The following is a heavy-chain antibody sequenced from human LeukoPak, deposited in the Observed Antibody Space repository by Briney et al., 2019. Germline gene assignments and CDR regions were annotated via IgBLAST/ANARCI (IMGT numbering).Heavy chain of an antibody. D-gene: IGHD3-10*01. Sequence: TLSLTCTVSGVSLSSGGYNRSWSRPHPGKGLGWGGYIYYSGSTYYNPSLKSRVTISVDTSKNQFALKLSSVTAADTAVYYCARDSVHYYSTMDVWGQGTTVTVSS. V-gene: IGHV4-31*03. CDR3: ARDSVHYYSTMDV. CDR2: IYYSGST. CDR1: GVSLSSGGYN. J-gene: IGHJ6*02.